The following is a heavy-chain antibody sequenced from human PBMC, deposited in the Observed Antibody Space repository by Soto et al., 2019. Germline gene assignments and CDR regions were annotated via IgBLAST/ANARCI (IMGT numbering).Heavy chain of an antibody. CDR3: VKPISAAGLFDY. Sequence: GGSLRLSCSASGFTFSSYAMHWVRQAKGKGLEYVSAISSNGGSRYYADSVKGRFTISRDNSKNTLYLQMSSLRADATALYYCVKPISAAGLFDYWRQGTLVTVSS. D-gene: IGHD6-13*01. CDR2: ISSNGGSR. V-gene: IGHV3-64D*06. J-gene: IGHJ4*02. CDR1: GFTFSSYA.